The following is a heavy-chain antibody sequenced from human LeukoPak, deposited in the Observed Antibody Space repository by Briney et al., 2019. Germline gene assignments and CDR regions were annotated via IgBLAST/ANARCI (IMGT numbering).Heavy chain of an antibody. Sequence: ASETLSLTCAVYGGSFSGYYWSWIRRPPGKGLEWIGEINHSGSTNYNPSLKSRVTISVDTSKNQFSLKLSSVTAADTAVYYCARRKIYSYGYDYWGQGTLVTVSS. CDR1: GGSFSGYY. J-gene: IGHJ4*02. CDR2: INHSGST. V-gene: IGHV4-34*01. D-gene: IGHD5-18*01. CDR3: ARRKIYSYGYDY.